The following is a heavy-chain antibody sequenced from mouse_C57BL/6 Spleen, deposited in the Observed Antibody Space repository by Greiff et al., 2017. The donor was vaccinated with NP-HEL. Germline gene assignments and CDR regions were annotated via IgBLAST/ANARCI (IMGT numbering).Heavy chain of an antibody. D-gene: IGHD4-1*01. Sequence: QVQLQQSGAELVKPGASVKLSCKASGYTFTSYWMHWVKQRPGQGLEWIGMIHPNSGSTNYNEKFKSKATLTVDKSSSTAYMQLSSLTSEDSAVYYCAADWDRRTWFAYWGQGTLVTVSA. CDR1: GYTFTSYW. CDR3: AADWDRRTWFAY. CDR2: IHPNSGST. J-gene: IGHJ3*01. V-gene: IGHV1-64*01.